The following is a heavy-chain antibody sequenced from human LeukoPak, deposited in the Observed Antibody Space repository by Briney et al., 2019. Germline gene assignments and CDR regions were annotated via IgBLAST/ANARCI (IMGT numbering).Heavy chain of an antibody. J-gene: IGHJ4*02. V-gene: IGHV1-69*13. D-gene: IGHD5-24*01. CDR1: GGTFSSYA. Sequence: ASVKVSCKASGGTFSSYAISWVRQAPGQGLEWMGGIIPIFGTANYAQKFQGRVTITVDESTSTAYMELSSLRSEDTAVYYCARDEGRDGYNYFGYWGQGTLVTVSS. CDR3: ARDEGRDGYNYFGY. CDR2: IIPIFGTA.